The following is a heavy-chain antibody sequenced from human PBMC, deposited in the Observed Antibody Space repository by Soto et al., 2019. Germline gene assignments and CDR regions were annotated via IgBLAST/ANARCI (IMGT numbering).Heavy chain of an antibody. CDR3: ARGSTDSYPGSRIFDF. J-gene: IGHJ4*02. V-gene: IGHV3-23*01. CDR2: ITDTGGDT. CDR1: GFTFNDFA. Sequence: EVQLLESGGGLVQPGGSLRLSCAASGFTFNDFAINWVRQTPGKGLEWVSTITDTGGDTKYADSVRGRFTMSRDNSKKTLYLQMNSLRVEDSALYYCARGSTDSYPGSRIFDFWGRGTLVTVSS. D-gene: IGHD3-10*01.